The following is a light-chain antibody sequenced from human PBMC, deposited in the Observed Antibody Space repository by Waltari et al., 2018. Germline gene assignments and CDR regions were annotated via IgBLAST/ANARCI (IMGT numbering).Light chain of an antibody. CDR3: QQRIDSFS. J-gene: IGKJ2*03. CDR1: QSLSNL. Sequence: EIVLTQSPATLSLSPGERATLSCRASQSLSNLLAWYQQKPGQAPRLLIYDASNRATDIPARFSGSGSGTDFTLTISSLEPEDFAVYYCQQRIDSFSFGQGTKLQIK. CDR2: DAS. V-gene: IGKV3-11*01.